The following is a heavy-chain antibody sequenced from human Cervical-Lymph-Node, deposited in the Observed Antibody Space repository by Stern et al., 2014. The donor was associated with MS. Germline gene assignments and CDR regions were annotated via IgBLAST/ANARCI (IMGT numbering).Heavy chain of an antibody. CDR3: AGDGRHRDNYGLDV. V-gene: IGHV1-69*01. CDR2: VIPIFGNA. J-gene: IGHJ6*02. CDR1: GGTFNVYA. D-gene: IGHD2-15*01. Sequence: VQLVQSGAEVKKPGSSVKVSCQASGGTFNVYAINWLRQAPGHGLEWMGGVIPIFGNANYAQKFQGRVTITADESTRTSSMQLSSLRSNDTAVYYCAGDGRHRDNYGLDVWGQGTTVIVSS.